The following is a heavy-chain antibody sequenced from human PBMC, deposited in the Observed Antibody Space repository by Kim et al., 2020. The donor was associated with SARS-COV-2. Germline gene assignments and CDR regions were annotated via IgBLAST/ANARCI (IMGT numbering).Heavy chain of an antibody. J-gene: IGHJ4*03. Sequence: SETLSLTCTVSGGSISSYGYCWVRHPPGTGLEWVWIMSFNDSTSYNTHYKTRLNIRVTISINTSRQQLIPKLVADTAADYSANDCARQINDGYCGYGALV. CDR2: FNDSTSYNT. CDR1: GGSISSYGYC. V-gene: IGHV4-39*01. D-gene: IGHD1-1*01. CDR3: ARQINDGY.